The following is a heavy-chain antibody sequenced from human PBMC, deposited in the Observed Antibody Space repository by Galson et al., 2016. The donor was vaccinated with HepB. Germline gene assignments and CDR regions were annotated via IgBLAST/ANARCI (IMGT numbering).Heavy chain of an antibody. V-gene: IGHV3-30*18. CDR1: GLTFNKYG. Sequence: SLRLSCAASGLTFNKYGMHWVRQAPGKGLEWVAADSVHGGRKWYAGSVKGRFTISRDNPNNMLFLQMSSLRADDTAVYYCAKRHEYCPPVGCSVDYWGQGTLVSVSS. J-gene: IGHJ4*02. CDR2: DSVHGGRK. D-gene: IGHD2/OR15-2a*01. CDR3: AKRHEYCPPVGCSVDY.